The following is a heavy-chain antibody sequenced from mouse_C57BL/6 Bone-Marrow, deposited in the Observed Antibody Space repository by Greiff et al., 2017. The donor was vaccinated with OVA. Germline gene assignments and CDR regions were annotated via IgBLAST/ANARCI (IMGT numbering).Heavy chain of an antibody. V-gene: IGHV15-2*01. CDR2: ILPSIGRT. Sequence: QVQLQQSGSELRSPGSSVKLSCKDFDSEVFPIAYMSWVRQKPGHGFEWIGGILPSIGRTIYGEKFEDKATLDADTLSNTAYLELNSLTSEDSAIYYCARPYYERIPYYFDVWGTGTTVTVSS. D-gene: IGHD2-4*01. CDR3: ARPYYERIPYYFDV. J-gene: IGHJ1*03. CDR1: DSEVFPIAY.